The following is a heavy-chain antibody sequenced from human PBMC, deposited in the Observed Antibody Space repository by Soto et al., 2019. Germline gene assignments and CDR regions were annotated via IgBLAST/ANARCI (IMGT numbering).Heavy chain of an antibody. CDR3: ARGDVSNSGWDRDS. D-gene: IGHD6-19*01. CDR1: GYTFTSRY. Sequence: QVQLVQTGAEVRKPGASMNLSCKTSGYTFTSRYLHWVRQGPGQGLEWLGKIDPRGGGERYGSRFQGTRTISPGASTETVYVELKSLTLEDTAVYYCARGDVSNSGWDRDSWGQGTLVTVSS. V-gene: IGHV1-46*03. CDR2: IDPRGGGE. J-gene: IGHJ5*01.